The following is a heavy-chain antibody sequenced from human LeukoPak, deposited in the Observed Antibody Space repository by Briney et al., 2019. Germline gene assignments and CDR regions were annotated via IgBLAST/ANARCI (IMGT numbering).Heavy chain of an antibody. CDR2: ISYSGST. J-gene: IGHJ5*02. CDR3: ARGSRIFGVVMERRIWFDP. D-gene: IGHD3-3*01. CDR1: GGSLSSYF. Sequence: SETLSLTCTVSGGSLSSYFWSWFRQPPGKGLEWIGYISYSGSTNYNPSLKSRVTISVDTSKNQLSLKLSSVTAADTAVYYCARGSRIFGVVMERRIWFDPWGQGTLVTVSS. V-gene: IGHV4-59*01.